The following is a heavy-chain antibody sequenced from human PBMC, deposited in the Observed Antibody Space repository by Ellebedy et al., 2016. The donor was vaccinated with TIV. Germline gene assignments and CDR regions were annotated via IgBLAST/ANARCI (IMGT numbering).Heavy chain of an antibody. D-gene: IGHD1-26*01. J-gene: IGHJ4*02. V-gene: IGHV3-66*01. CDR1: GFTVSSNY. CDR2: IYSGGST. Sequence: GESLKISCAASGFTVSSNYMSWVRQAPGKGLEWVSVIYSGGSTYYADSVKGRFTISRDNSKSMVDLQMNSLRPEDTAVYYCARSLIVGAAWNYWGQGTLVTVSS. CDR3: ARSLIVGAAWNY.